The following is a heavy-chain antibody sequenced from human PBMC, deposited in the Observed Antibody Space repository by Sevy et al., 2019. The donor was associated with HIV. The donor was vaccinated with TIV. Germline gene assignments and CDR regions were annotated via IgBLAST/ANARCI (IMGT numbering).Heavy chain of an antibody. Sequence: ASVKVSCKASGYTFTGYYMHWVRQAPGQGLEWMGWINPNSGDTNYAQKFQGWVTMTRDTSISTAYMELSRLRSDDTAVYYCARGGLAAKYYFDYWGQGTLVTVSS. CDR2: INPNSGDT. D-gene: IGHD6-13*01. CDR3: ARGGLAAKYYFDY. V-gene: IGHV1-2*04. CDR1: GYTFTGYY. J-gene: IGHJ4*02.